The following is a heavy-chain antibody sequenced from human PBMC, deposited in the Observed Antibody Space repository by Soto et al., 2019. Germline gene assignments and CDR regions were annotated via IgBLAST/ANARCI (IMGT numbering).Heavy chain of an antibody. D-gene: IGHD1-26*01. CDR1: GFSFSGSA. CDR2: IRSKANSYAT. V-gene: IGHV3-73*01. CDR3: ATQEVGGSYVYTFDP. J-gene: IGHJ5*02. Sequence: PGGSLRLSCAASGFSFSGSAMHWVRQASGKGLEWVGRIRSKANSYATAYAASVKGRFTISRDDSKNTAYLQMNSLKTEDTAVYYCATQEVGGSYVYTFDPWGQGTLVTVS.